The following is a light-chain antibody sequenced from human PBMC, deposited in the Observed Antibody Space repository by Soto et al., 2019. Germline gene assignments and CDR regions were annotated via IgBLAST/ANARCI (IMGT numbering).Light chain of an antibody. CDR2: AAS. CDR3: QQSYSTLWT. Sequence: DIQMTQSPSSLSASVGDRVTITCRASQSISTYLNWFQQKPGKAPKLLIYAASTLQSGVPSRFSGSGSGTDFTLTINRXQPEDLATCYCQQSYSTLWTFGPGTKVDIK. CDR1: QSISTY. V-gene: IGKV1-39*01. J-gene: IGKJ1*01.